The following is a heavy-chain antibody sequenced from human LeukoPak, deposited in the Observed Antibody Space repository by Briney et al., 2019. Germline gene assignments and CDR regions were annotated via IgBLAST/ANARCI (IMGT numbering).Heavy chain of an antibody. Sequence: GGSLRLSCAASGFTFSSYAMSWVRQAPGRGLEWVGHIKPDGTLKEYVDAVKGRFTISRENAKNSLYLQMNSLRGEDTAVYYCARVYNSGNSDYGYWGQGTLVTVSS. CDR1: GFTFSSYA. D-gene: IGHD4-23*01. CDR3: ARVYNSGNSDYGY. V-gene: IGHV3-7*01. J-gene: IGHJ4*02. CDR2: IKPDGTLK.